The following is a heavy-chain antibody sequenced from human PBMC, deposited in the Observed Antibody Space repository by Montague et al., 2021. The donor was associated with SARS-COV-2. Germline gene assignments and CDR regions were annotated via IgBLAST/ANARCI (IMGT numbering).Heavy chain of an antibody. CDR1: GGSISSYY. D-gene: IGHD3-9*01. CDR2: IDYSGST. V-gene: IGHV4-59*01. Sequence: SETLSLTCTVSGGSISSYYWNWIRQFPGKGLEWIGYIDYSGSTNYNPSLQSRVTISVDTSKIQFSLKLNSVTAADTAIYYCARLPYDNSYGMDVWGQGTTVTVSS. J-gene: IGHJ6*02. CDR3: ARLPYDNSYGMDV.